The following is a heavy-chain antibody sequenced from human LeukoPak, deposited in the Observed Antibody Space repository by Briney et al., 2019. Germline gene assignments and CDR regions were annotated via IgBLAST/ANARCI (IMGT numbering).Heavy chain of an antibody. CDR3: ARDFGSGYYLAFDY. CDR2: ISTSSSYI. V-gene: IGHV3-21*01. Sequence: GGSLRLSCTASGFTFSSYSMNWVRQAPGKGLEWVSSISTSSSYIYYADSVKGRFTISRDNARNSLYLQMNTLRAEDTAVYYCARDFGSGYYLAFDYWGQGTLVTVPS. D-gene: IGHD3-22*01. CDR1: GFTFSSYS. J-gene: IGHJ4*02.